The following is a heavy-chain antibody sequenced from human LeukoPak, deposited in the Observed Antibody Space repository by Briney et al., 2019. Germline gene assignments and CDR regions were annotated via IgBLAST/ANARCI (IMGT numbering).Heavy chain of an antibody. Sequence: GGSLRLSCAASGFTFSSYAMSWVRQAPGKGLEWVSAISGSGASTYYADSVKGRFTTSTDNSKNTLYLQMNSLRAEDTAVYYCAKGGSSSWPASPIDYWGQGTLVTVSS. V-gene: IGHV3-23*01. J-gene: IGHJ4*02. D-gene: IGHD6-13*01. CDR2: ISGSGAST. CDR1: GFTFSSYA. CDR3: AKGGSSSWPASPIDY.